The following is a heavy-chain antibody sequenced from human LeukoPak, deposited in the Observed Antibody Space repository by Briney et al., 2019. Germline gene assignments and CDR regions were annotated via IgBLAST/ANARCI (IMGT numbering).Heavy chain of an antibody. CDR1: GGSIGDFY. V-gene: IGHV4-59*01. CDR3: ARDKVAGMFDY. Sequence: SXXXXLTCTVSGGSIGDFYWSWIRQPPGKGLEWIGYIYYSGSTNYNPSLKSRVTISVDTSKNQLSLRLSSVTAADTAVYYCARDKVAGMFDYWGQGTLVTVSS. CDR2: IYYSGST. D-gene: IGHD6-19*01. J-gene: IGHJ4*02.